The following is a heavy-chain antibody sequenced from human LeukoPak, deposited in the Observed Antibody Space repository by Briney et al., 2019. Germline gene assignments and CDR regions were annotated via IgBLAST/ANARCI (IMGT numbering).Heavy chain of an antibody. CDR1: VCMFASYG. D-gene: IGHD5-18*01. J-gene: IGHJ4*02. CDR3: ARYHFEYTYGLPFEY. CDR2: TCVYNDNT. Sequence: ASVNVSCKASVCMFASYGISGPRPAPGQGLAWMGWTCVYNDNTTLAAKFQGRVTMNTDISTRTAVMELRSLRSDDTAVYYCARYHFEYTYGLPFEYWGQGTLVTVSS. V-gene: IGHV1-18*01.